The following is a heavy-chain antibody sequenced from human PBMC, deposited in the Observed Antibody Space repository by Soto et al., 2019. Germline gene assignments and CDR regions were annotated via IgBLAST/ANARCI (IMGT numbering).Heavy chain of an antibody. CDR1: YGSFSCYY. J-gene: IGHJ5*02. CDR2: IDHSGYT. Sequence: DTLSLTCAVYYGSFSCYYCNWIRQPPGKGLEWIGEIDHSGYTNYNPSLKSRVTISVDTSKNQFSLRLTSVTAADTAVYYCARVRDWFDPWGQGTLVTVSS. D-gene: IGHD3-3*01. CDR3: ARVRDWFDP. V-gene: IGHV4-34*01.